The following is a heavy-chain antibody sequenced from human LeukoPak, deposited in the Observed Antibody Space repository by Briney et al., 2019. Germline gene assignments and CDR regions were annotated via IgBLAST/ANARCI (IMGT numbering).Heavy chain of an antibody. J-gene: IGHJ5*02. CDR2: ISTSSTNI. D-gene: IGHD6-19*01. V-gene: IGHV3-21*01. CDR3: ARVYSSGWYFDP. CDR1: GFTFSSYR. Sequence: GGSVRLSCAASGFTFSSYRMNWVRQAPGQGLEWVSSISTSSTNIYYADSVKGRFTISRDNAKNSLYLQMNSLRAEDTAVYYCARVYSSGWYFDPWGQGTLVTVSS.